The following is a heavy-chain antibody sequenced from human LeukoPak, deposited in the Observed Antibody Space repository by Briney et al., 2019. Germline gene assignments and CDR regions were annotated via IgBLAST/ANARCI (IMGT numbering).Heavy chain of an antibody. V-gene: IGHV1-8*01. CDR3: ARGPDYYYYMDV. CDR1: GYTFTSYD. Sequence: ASVKVSCKASGYTFTSYDINWVRQATGQGLEWMGWMNPNSGNTGYAQKFQGRVTMTRNTSISTAYMELSSLRSEDTAVYYCARGPDYYYYMDVWGKRTTVTVSS. J-gene: IGHJ6*03. CDR2: MNPNSGNT.